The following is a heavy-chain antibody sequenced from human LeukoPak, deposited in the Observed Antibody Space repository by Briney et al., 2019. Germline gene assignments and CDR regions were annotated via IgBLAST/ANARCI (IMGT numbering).Heavy chain of an antibody. CDR3: ARAGDIVATYFDY. V-gene: IGHV4-30-2*01. CDR2: IYHSGST. D-gene: IGHD5-12*01. J-gene: IGHJ4*02. CDR1: GGSISSGGYS. Sequence: SQTLSLTCAVSGGSISSGGYSWSWIRQPPGKGLEWIGYIYHSGSTYYNPSLKSRVTISVDRSKNQFSLKLGSVTAADTAVYYCARAGDIVATYFDYWGQGTLVTVSS.